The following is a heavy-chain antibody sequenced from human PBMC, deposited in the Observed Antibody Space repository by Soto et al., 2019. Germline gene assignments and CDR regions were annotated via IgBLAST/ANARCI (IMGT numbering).Heavy chain of an antibody. D-gene: IGHD1-26*01. Sequence: SETLSLTCTVSGGSISSYYWSWIRQPPGKGLEWIGYIYYSGSTNYNPSLKSRVTISVDTSKNQFSLKLSSVTAADTALYYCARIPRYSFPTSDPLDNWGQGTLVTVPS. CDR1: GGSISSYY. CDR3: ARIPRYSFPTSDPLDN. J-gene: IGHJ1*01. CDR2: IYYSGST. V-gene: IGHV4-59*01.